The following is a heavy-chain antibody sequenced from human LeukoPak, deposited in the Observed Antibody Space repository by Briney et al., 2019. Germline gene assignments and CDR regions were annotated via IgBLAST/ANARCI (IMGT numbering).Heavy chain of an antibody. CDR3: ARANSIYGSGSYYNGGFDY. D-gene: IGHD3-10*01. CDR1: GYTFTSYG. J-gene: IGHJ4*02. CDR2: ISAYNGNT. V-gene: IGHV1-18*01. Sequence: ASVKVSCKASGYTFTSYGISWVRQAPGQGLEWMGWISAYNGNTNYAQKLQGRVTMTTDTSTSTAYMELSSLRSEDTAVYYCARANSIYGSGSYYNGGFDYWGQGTLVTVSS.